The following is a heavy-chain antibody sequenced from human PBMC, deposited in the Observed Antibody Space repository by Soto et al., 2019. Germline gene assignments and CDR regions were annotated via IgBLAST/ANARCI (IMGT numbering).Heavy chain of an antibody. CDR1: GFTFSSYD. V-gene: IGHV3-13*01. CDR3: ARVCGVDTDRIYYYYGMDV. CDR2: IGTAGDT. D-gene: IGHD5-18*01. Sequence: GGSLRLSCAASGFTFSSYDMHWVRQATGKGLEWVSAIGTAGDTYYPGSVKGRFTISRENAKYSLYLQMNSLRAEDTAVYYCARVCGVDTDRIYYYYGMDVWGQGTTVTVS. J-gene: IGHJ6*02.